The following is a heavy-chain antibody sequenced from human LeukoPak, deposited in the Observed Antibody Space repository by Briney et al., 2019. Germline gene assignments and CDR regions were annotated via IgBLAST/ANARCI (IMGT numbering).Heavy chain of an antibody. V-gene: IGHV4-59*08. J-gene: IGHJ4*02. CDR3: ARYDGDYVVY. CDR1: GGSISSYY. Sequence: PSETLSLTCTVSGGSISSYYWSWIRQPPGKGLEWIGYIYYSGSTNYNPSLKSRVTISVDTSKNQFSLKLSSVTAADTAVYYCARYDGDYVVYWGQGTLVTVSS. D-gene: IGHD4-17*01. CDR2: IYYSGST.